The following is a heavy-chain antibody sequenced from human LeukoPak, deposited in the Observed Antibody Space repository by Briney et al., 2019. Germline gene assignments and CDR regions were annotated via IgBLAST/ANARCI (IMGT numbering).Heavy chain of an antibody. V-gene: IGHV3-23*01. D-gene: IGHD5-24*01. CDR1: GFTFNNYA. J-gene: IGHJ4*02. CDR3: AKGDAYNLYYFDY. CDR2: ISGSGGST. Sequence: PGGSLRLPCAASGFTFNNYAMSWVRQAPGKGLEWVSAISGSGGSTYYADSVKGRFTISRDNSKNTLYLQMNSLRAEDTAVYYCAKGDAYNLYYFDYWGQGTLVTVSS.